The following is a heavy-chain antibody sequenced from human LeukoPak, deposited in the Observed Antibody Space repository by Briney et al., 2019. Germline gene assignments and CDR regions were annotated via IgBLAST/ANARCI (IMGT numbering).Heavy chain of an antibody. CDR2: ISGYNGNT. CDR1: GYTFTSYG. Sequence: ASVKVSCKASGYTFTSYGISWVREAPGQGLEWMGWISGYNGNTNYAQKLQGRVTMTTDTSTSTAYMELRSLRSDDTAVYYCARAGNIVVVPAASNWFDPWGQGTLVTVSS. D-gene: IGHD2-2*01. V-gene: IGHV1-18*01. J-gene: IGHJ5*02. CDR3: ARAGNIVVVPAASNWFDP.